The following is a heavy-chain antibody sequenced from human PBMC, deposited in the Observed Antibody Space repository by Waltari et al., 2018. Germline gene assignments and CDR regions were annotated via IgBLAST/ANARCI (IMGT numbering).Heavy chain of an antibody. CDR3: AGRTQYSYMDV. D-gene: IGHD2-2*01. CDR2: IKPNSGGT. J-gene: IGHJ6*03. V-gene: IGHV1-2*02. CDR1: GYTFPGYY. Sequence: QVQLVQSGAEVKTPGASVKVSCKASGYTFPGYYIHWVRQAPGQGLEWRGWIKPNSGGTKYAQKLQGRVTMTRDTSISTAYMGLSRLRADDTAVYYCAGRTQYSYMDVWGKGTTVTVSS.